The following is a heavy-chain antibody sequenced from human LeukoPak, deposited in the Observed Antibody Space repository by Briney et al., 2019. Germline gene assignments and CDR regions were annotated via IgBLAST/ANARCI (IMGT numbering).Heavy chain of an antibody. J-gene: IGHJ5*02. Sequence: GGSLRLSCAASGFTFSSYAMSWVRQAPGKGLEWVSAISGSGGSTYYANSVKGRFTISRDNSKNTLYLQMNSLRAEDTAVYYCAKVLWVATYNWFDPWGQGTLVTVSS. V-gene: IGHV3-23*01. D-gene: IGHD5-12*01. CDR3: AKVLWVATYNWFDP. CDR2: ISGSGGST. CDR1: GFTFSSYA.